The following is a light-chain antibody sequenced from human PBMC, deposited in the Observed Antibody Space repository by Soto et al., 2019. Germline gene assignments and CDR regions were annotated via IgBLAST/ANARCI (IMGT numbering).Light chain of an antibody. CDR2: GAS. CDR1: QSVSTN. Sequence: EIVMTQSPATLSVSPGERATLSCRASQSVSTNFAWYQQKPGQAPRLLIYGASIRAAGIPGRFSGSGSGTEFTLTISSLQSEDFAVYYCQHYNSWPPITFGQGTRLEIK. CDR3: QHYNSWPPIT. V-gene: IGKV3-15*01. J-gene: IGKJ5*01.